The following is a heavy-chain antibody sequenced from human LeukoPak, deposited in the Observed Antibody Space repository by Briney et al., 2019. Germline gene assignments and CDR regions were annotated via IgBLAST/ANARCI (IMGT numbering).Heavy chain of an antibody. CDR2: IHTSGST. CDR1: GVSISGYF. Sequence: SETLSLTCTVSGVSISGYFWSWIRQPAGKGLEWIGRIHTSGSTNYNPALKSRVTMSEDTSRNQFSLKLSSVTAADTALYYCAKHYMGSSYNHGLDCWGQGTLVTVSS. D-gene: IGHD3-10*01. J-gene: IGHJ4*02. CDR3: AKHYMGSSYNHGLDC. V-gene: IGHV4-4*07.